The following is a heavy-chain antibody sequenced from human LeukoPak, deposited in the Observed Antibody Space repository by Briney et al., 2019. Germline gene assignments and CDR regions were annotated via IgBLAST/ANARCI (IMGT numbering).Heavy chain of an antibody. CDR1: GFTFSSYE. V-gene: IGHV3-21*01. J-gene: IGHJ4*02. CDR3: ARTPYYYDSSAGAGWFDY. CDR2: ISSSSSYI. D-gene: IGHD3-22*01. Sequence: GGSLRLSCAASGFTFSSYEMNWVRQAPGKGLEWVSSISSSSSYIYYADSVKGRFTISRDNAKNSLYLQMNSLRAEDTAVYYCARTPYYYDSSAGAGWFDYWGQGTLVTVSS.